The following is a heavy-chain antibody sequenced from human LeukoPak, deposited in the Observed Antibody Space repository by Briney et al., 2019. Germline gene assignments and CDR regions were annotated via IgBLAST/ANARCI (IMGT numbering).Heavy chain of an antibody. CDR1: GFTFGDYA. CDR2: IRSKAYGGTT. D-gene: IGHD2-2*02. V-gene: IGHV3-49*04. CDR3: TRVGTYCSSTSCYRRWFDP. J-gene: IGHJ5*02. Sequence: QPGRSLRLSCTGSGFTFGDYAMSWVRQAPGKGLEWVGFIRSKAYGGTTEYAASVTGRFTISRDDSKSIAYLQMNSLKTEDTAVYYCTRVGTYCSSTSCYRRWFDPWGQGTLVTVSS.